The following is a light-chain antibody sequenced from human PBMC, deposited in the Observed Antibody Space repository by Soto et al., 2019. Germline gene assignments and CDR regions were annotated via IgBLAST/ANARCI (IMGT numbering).Light chain of an antibody. CDR2: GAS. CDR3: QQYNYWPPEYT. Sequence: EIVMTQSPATLSVSPGERATLSCRASQSVSSNLAWYQQKPGQAPRLLIYGASTRATGVPARFSGSGSGTEFTLTISSLQSEDFAVYYCQQYNYWPPEYTFGQGTTLEIK. CDR1: QSVSSN. J-gene: IGKJ2*01. V-gene: IGKV3-15*01.